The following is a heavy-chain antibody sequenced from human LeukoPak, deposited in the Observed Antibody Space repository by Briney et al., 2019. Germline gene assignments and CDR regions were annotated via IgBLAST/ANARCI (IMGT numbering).Heavy chain of an antibody. V-gene: IGHV3-23*01. CDR2: MSGSGGST. CDR3: ANSPYGSGSYYFDY. Sequence: AGGSLRLSCAASGFTFSNYAMSWVRQAPGKGLEWVSVMSGSGGSTYYADSVKGRFTISRDNSKNTLYLQMNSLRAEDTAVYYCANSPYGSGSYYFDYWGQGTLVTVSS. CDR1: GFTFSNYA. D-gene: IGHD3-10*01. J-gene: IGHJ4*02.